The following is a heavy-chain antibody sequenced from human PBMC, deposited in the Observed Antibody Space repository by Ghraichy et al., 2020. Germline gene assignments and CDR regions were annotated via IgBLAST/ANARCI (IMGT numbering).Heavy chain of an antibody. CDR3: ATEKKGDTAMATKSFDI. D-gene: IGHD5-18*01. J-gene: IGHJ3*02. CDR2: FDPEDGET. V-gene: IGHV1-24*01. Sequence: ASVKVSCKVSGYTLTELSMHWGRQAPGKGLEWMGGFDPEDGETIYAQKFQGRVTMTEDTSTDTAYMELSSLRSEDTAVYYCATEKKGDTAMATKSFDIWGQGTMVTVSS. CDR1: GYTLTELS.